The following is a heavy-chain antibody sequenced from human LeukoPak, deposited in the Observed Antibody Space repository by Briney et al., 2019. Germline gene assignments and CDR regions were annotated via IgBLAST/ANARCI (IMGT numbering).Heavy chain of an antibody. J-gene: IGHJ3*02. V-gene: IGHV3-23*01. Sequence: GGSLGLSCAASGFTFSSHAMNWVRQPPGKGLDWVSSIDKSGDGAFYADSVKGRFTISRDNSKNTLYLQMNSLRREDTAVYYCARRGGTSGWGAFDIWGQGTMVTVSS. D-gene: IGHD2-2*01. CDR3: ARRGGTSGWGAFDI. CDR1: GFTFSSHA. CDR2: IDKSGDGA.